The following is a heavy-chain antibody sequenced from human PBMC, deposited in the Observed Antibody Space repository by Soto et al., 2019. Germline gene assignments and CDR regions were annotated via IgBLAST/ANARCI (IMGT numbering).Heavy chain of an antibody. J-gene: IGHJ6*02. Sequence: QIRLVESGGGVVQPGGSLRLSCAASGFTFNTYGFNWIRQAPGKGLEWVAVIWYDGNTRYYADSVKGRFTISRDNLKSTPYLQMNSLTAEDTAVYYCARPLVAPVAGPYYYGMDVWGQGTTVTVSS. V-gene: IGHV3-33*01. CDR3: ARPLVAPVAGPYYYGMDV. CDR2: IWYDGNTR. D-gene: IGHD6-19*01. CDR1: GFTFNTYG.